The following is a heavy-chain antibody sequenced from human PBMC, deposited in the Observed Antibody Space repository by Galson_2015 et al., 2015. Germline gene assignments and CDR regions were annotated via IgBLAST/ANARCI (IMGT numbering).Heavy chain of an antibody. D-gene: IGHD2-2*01. J-gene: IGHJ6*02. Sequence: ATLSLTCAVSGGSISSSNWWSWVRQPPGKGLEWIGEIYHSGSTNYNPSLKSRVTISVDKSKNQFSLKLSSVTAADTAVYYCAREVVSVTVYYGMDVWGQGTTVTVSS. CDR1: GGSISSSNW. V-gene: IGHV4-4*02. CDR3: AREVVSVTVYYGMDV. CDR2: IYHSGST.